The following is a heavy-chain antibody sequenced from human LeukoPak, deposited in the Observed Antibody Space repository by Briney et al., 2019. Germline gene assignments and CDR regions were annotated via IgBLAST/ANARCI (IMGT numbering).Heavy chain of an antibody. Sequence: GGSLRLSCAASGFAFSSLDMSWIRQAPGKGLEWVANIEQDGSEKYYVDSVKGRFTISRDNAKNSLYLQMNSLRAEDTAVYYCASDREYYYGSGSFDYWGQGTLVTVSS. CDR1: GFAFSSLD. J-gene: IGHJ4*02. D-gene: IGHD3-10*01. CDR2: IEQDGSEK. V-gene: IGHV3-7*04. CDR3: ASDREYYYGSGSFDY.